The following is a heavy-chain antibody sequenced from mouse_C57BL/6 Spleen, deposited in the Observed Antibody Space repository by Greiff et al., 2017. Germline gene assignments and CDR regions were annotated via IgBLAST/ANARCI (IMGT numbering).Heavy chain of an antibody. V-gene: IGHV1-81*01. CDR2: IYPRSGNT. J-gene: IGHJ1*03. D-gene: IGHD2-14*01. Sequence: QVQLKQSGAELARPGASVKLSCKASGYTFTSYGISWVKQRTGQGLEWIGEIYPRSGNTYYNEKFKGKATLTADKSSSTAYMELRSLTSEDSAVYFCARREVPYWYFDVWGTGTTVTVSS. CDR3: ARREVPYWYFDV. CDR1: GYTFTSYG.